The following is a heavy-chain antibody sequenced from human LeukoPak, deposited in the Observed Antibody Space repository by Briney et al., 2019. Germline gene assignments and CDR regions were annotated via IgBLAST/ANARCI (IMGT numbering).Heavy chain of an antibody. J-gene: IGHJ3*02. CDR3: AAGGWSVEAFDI. V-gene: IGHV5-51*01. CDR2: IYPGDSDT. CDR1: GYNFISYW. D-gene: IGHD2-15*01. Sequence: GESLKISCEGSGYNFISYWIGWVRQMPGKGLEWMGIIYPGDSDTRNSPSLQGQVTISADKSISIAYLQWRSLKASDTAMYYCAAGGWSVEAFDIWGQGTMVAVSS.